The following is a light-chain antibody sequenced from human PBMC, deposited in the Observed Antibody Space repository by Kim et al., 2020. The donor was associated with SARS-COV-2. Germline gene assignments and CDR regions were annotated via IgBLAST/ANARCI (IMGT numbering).Light chain of an antibody. Sequence: SPGQSATLSCRASQTVSSSSLAWYQQKPGQAPRLLIYAASSRATDVPDRFSGSGSGTYFTLTISRLEPEDFTVYYCQQYGSSPETFGQGTKVDIK. CDR2: AAS. J-gene: IGKJ1*01. CDR1: QTVSSSS. V-gene: IGKV3-20*01. CDR3: QQYGSSPET.